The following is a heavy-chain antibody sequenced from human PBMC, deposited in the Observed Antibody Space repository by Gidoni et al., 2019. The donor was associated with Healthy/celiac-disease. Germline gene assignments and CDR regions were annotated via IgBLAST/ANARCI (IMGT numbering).Heavy chain of an antibody. CDR3: AKGGRRVTTVHPPDY. V-gene: IGHV3-30*18. D-gene: IGHD4-4*01. Sequence: QVQLVESGGGVVQPGRSLRLSCAASGFTFSSYGMHWVRQAPGKGLEWVAVISYDGSNKYYADSVKGRFTISRDNSKNTLYLQMNSLRAEDTAVYYCAKGGRRVTTVHPPDYWGQGTLVTVSS. CDR2: ISYDGSNK. CDR1: GFTFSSYG. J-gene: IGHJ4*02.